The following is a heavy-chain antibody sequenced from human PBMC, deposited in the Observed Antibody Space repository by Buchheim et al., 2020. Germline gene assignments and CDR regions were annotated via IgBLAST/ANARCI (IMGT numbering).Heavy chain of an antibody. Sequence: EVQLLESGGGLVQPGGSLRLSCAASGFTFSSYAMSWVRQAPGKGLEWVSAISGSGNTTYYADSVKGRFTISRDNSKNPLYLQMNSLRAEDTAVYYCAKEGALAVAGLGHNWFDPWGQGTL. V-gene: IGHV3-23*01. J-gene: IGHJ5*02. CDR2: ISGSGNTT. D-gene: IGHD6-19*01. CDR1: GFTFSSYA. CDR3: AKEGALAVAGLGHNWFDP.